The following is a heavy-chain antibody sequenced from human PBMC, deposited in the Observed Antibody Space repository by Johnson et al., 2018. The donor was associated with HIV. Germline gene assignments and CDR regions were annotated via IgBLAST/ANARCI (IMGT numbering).Heavy chain of an antibody. J-gene: IGHJ3*02. CDR1: GFTVSSNY. D-gene: IGHD1-26*01. CDR2: IYSGGST. V-gene: IGHV3-66*02. Sequence: EVQLVESGGGLVQPGGSLRLSCAASGFTVSSNYMSWVRQAPGKGLEWLSVIYSGGSTYYADSVKGRFTISRANSKNTLYLQMNSLRAEDTAVYYCAREEGAKYSFDIWGQGTMVTVSS. CDR3: AREEGAKYSFDI.